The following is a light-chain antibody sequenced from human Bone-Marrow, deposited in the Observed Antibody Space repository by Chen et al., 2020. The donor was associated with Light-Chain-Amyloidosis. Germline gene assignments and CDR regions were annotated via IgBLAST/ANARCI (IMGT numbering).Light chain of an antibody. CDR1: NIGTTS. CDR3: QVWDRSRDRPV. V-gene: IGLV3-21*02. J-gene: IGLJ3*02. CDR2: DDS. Sequence: SYVLTQPSSVSVAPGQTATIACGGNNIGTTSVHWYQQKPGQATLLVVYDDSERPSGIPERLSGSNSGNTTTLTICRVEAGDEADYYCQVWDRSRDRPVFGGGTKLPVL.